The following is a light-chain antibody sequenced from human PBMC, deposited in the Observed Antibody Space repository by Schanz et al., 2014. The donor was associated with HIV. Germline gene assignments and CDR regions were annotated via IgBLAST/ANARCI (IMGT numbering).Light chain of an antibody. CDR3: QQFHLWPVT. CDR1: QDINRN. V-gene: IGKV3-15*01. J-gene: IGKJ5*01. Sequence: EIVMTQSPATLSVSPGEGATLSCRASQDINRNLAWYHQKPGQAPKLLIYETSTRATGVPARFSGSRSGTEFSLTISSVQSEDFAVYFCQQFHLWPVTFGQGTRLESK. CDR2: ETS.